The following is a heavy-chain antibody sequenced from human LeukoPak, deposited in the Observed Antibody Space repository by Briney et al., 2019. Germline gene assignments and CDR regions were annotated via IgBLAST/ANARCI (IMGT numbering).Heavy chain of an antibody. CDR3: ARGHSVTGNYYFDY. Sequence: PSETLSLTCAVYGGSFSGYYWSWIRQPPGEGLEWIGEINHSGSTNYNPSLKSRVTISVDTSKNQFSLKLSSVTAADTAVYYCARGHSVTGNYYFDYWGQGTLVTVSS. V-gene: IGHV4-34*01. CDR2: INHSGST. J-gene: IGHJ4*02. CDR1: GGSFSGYY. D-gene: IGHD4-17*01.